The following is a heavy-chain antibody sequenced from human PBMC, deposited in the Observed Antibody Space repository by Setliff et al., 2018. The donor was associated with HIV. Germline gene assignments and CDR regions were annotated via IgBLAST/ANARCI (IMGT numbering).Heavy chain of an antibody. V-gene: IGHV4-61*02. CDR2: TYSTGIT. D-gene: IGHD3-22*01. Sequence: PSETLSLTCTVSGGSISSGSDYWSWIRQPAGQGLEWIGRTYSTGITNYNPSLKSRVAISVDTSKNQFSLKLSSVTAADTAVYYCARDYYDNPQYYYYYMDVWGKGTTVTVSS. CDR3: ARDYYDNPQYYYYYMDV. CDR1: GGSISSGSDY. J-gene: IGHJ6*03.